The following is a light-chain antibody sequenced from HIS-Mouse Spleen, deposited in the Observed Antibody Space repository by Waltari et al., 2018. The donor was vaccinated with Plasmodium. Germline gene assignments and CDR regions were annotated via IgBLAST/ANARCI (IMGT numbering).Light chain of an antibody. CDR3: QQYYSTPLT. Sequence: DIVMTQSPDSLAESLGERATISCQSSQSVLYSSNNKNYLAWYQQKPGQPPKLLIYWASTRESGVPDRFSGSGSGTDFTLTISSLQAEDVAVYYCQQYYSTPLTFGGGTKVEIK. CDR2: WAS. V-gene: IGKV4-1*01. CDR1: QSVLYSSNNKNY. J-gene: IGKJ4*01.